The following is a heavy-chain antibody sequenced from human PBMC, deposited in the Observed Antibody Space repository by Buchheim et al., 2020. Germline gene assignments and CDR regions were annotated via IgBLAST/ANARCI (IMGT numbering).Heavy chain of an antibody. Sequence: QVQLVESGGGVVQPGRSLRLSCAASGFTFSSYAMHWVRQAPGKGLEWVAVISYDGSNKYYADSVKGRFTISRDNSKNTLYLQMNSLRAEDTAVYYCAKWEIDYGDYGWGQGTL. CDR1: GFTFSSYA. CDR2: ISYDGSNK. D-gene: IGHD4-17*01. CDR3: AKWEIDYGDYG. J-gene: IGHJ4*02. V-gene: IGHV3-30-3*02.